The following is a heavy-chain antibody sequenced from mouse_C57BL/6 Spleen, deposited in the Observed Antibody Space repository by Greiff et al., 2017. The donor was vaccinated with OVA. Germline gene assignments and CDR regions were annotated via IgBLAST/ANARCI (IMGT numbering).Heavy chain of an antibody. V-gene: IGHV5-12*01. D-gene: IGHD1-1*01. CDR3: ARQEGYYGSSYGFAY. CDR1: GFTFSDYY. CDR2: ISNGGGST. J-gene: IGHJ3*01. Sequence: EVMLVESGGGLVQPGGSLKLSCAASGFTFSDYYMYWVRQTPEKRLEWVAYISNGGGSTYYPDTVKGRFTISRDNAKNTLYLQMSRLKSEDTAMYYCARQEGYYGSSYGFAYWGQGTLVTVSA.